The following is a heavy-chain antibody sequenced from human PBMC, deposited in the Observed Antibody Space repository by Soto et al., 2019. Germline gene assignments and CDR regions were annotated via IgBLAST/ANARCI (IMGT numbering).Heavy chain of an antibody. CDR3: ARERYSGYDYGGVFDY. CDR1: GFTFSDYY. CDR2: ISSSSSYT. V-gene: IGHV3-11*06. Sequence: VQLVESGGGLVKPGGSLRLSCAASGFTFSDYYMSWIRQAPGKGLEWVSYISSSSSYTNYADSVKGRFTISRDNAKNSLYLQMNSLRAEDTAVYYCARERYSGYDYGGVFDYWGQGTLVTVSS. D-gene: IGHD5-12*01. J-gene: IGHJ4*02.